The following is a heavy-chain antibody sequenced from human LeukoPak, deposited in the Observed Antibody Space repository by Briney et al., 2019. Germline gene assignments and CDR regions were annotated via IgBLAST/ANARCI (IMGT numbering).Heavy chain of an antibody. V-gene: IGHV4-59*08. CDR3: ARTSSSSWYVP. J-gene: IGHJ5*02. CDR2: IYYSGST. D-gene: IGHD6-13*01. Sequence: ASETLSLTCSVSGGSMNSYYWSWIRQSPGKGLEWIGYIYYSGSTNYNPSLKSRVTISVDTSKNQLSLKLSSVTAADTAVYYCARTSSSSWYVPWGQGTLVTVSS. CDR1: GGSMNSYY.